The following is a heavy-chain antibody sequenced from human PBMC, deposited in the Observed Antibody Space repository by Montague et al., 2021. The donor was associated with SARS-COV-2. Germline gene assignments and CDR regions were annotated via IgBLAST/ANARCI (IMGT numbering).Heavy chain of an antibody. J-gene: IGHJ3*01. V-gene: IGHV4-34*01. CDR1: GGSFTGYY. CDR3: ARAQVTIFGVLIMLPAAGAVDV. D-gene: IGHD3-3*01. Sequence: SETLSLTCAVYGGSFTGYYWTWIRQPPGKGLEGIGEINHSGSSNYNPSLERRVTMSVDTSKNQFSLRLNSVSAADTAVYYCARAQVTIFGVLIMLPAAGAVDVWGQGTTVTVSS. CDR2: INHSGSS.